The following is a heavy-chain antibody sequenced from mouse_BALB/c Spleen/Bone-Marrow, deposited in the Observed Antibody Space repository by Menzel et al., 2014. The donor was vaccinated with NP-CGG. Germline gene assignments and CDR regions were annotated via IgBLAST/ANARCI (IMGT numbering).Heavy chain of an antibody. CDR3: ARYLGAYFDY. CDR1: GISITTGNYR. Sequence: EVHLVESGPGLVKPSQPVSLTCTVTGISITTGNYRWSWIRQFPGNKLEWIGYIYYSGTITYNPSLTSRTTITRDTSKNQFFLEMNSLTAEDTATYYCARYLGAYFDYWGQGTTLTVSS. V-gene: IGHV3-5*02. J-gene: IGHJ2*01. CDR2: IYYSGTI. D-gene: IGHD1-1*01.